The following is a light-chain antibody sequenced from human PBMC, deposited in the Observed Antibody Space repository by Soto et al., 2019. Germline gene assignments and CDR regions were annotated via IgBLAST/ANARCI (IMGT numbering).Light chain of an antibody. V-gene: IGLV2-8*01. Sequence: QSVLTQPPSASGSPGQSVTISCTGTSSDVGGYNYVSWYQQHPGKAPKLMIYEVSKRPSGVPDRFSGSKSGNTASLTVSGLQVEDEADYYCQSYDRSLSSPIFGGGTKLTVL. CDR1: SSDVGGYNY. CDR2: EVS. CDR3: QSYDRSLSSPI. J-gene: IGLJ2*01.